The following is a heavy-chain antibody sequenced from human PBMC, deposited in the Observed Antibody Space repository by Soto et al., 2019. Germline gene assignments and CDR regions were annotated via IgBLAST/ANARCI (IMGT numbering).Heavy chain of an antibody. D-gene: IGHD5-12*01. J-gene: IGHJ4*02. CDR2: ISVDGSNR. CDR1: GFTFSSYG. CDR3: AKSKAMGGNDFRVEY. V-gene: IGHV3-30*18. Sequence: QVQLVESGGGVVQPGGSLRLSCAASGFTFSSYGMHWVRQAPGKGLEWVAVISVDGSNRYYGDSVKGRFTVSRDNSKNTLYVQMNSLRAEDTAVYYCAKSKAMGGNDFRVEYWGQGTLVTVSS.